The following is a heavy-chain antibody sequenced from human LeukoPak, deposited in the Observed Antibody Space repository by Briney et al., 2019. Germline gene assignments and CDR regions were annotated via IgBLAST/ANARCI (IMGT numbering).Heavy chain of an antibody. CDR1: GYTLTELS. Sequence: ASVEVSCKVSGYTLTELSMHWVRQAPGKGLEWMGGFDPEDGETIYAQKFQGRVTMTEDTSTDTAYMELSSLRSEDTAVYYCATVESLGGYATGDYWGQGTLVTVSS. V-gene: IGHV1-24*01. D-gene: IGHD5-12*01. CDR3: ATVESLGGYATGDY. CDR2: FDPEDGET. J-gene: IGHJ4*02.